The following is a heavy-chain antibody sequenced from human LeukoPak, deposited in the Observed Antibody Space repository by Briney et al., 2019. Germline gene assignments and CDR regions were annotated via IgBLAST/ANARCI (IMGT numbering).Heavy chain of an antibody. CDR2: IIPIFGSA. Sequence: SVKVSCKASGGTFSSYAISWVRQAPGQGLEWMGGIIPIFGSANYAQKFQGRVTITTDESTSTAYMELSSLRAGDTAVYYCASQEADYYDSSGPLGYWGQGTLVTVSS. D-gene: IGHD3-22*01. V-gene: IGHV1-69*05. CDR3: ASQEADYYDSSGPLGY. CDR1: GGTFSSYA. J-gene: IGHJ4*02.